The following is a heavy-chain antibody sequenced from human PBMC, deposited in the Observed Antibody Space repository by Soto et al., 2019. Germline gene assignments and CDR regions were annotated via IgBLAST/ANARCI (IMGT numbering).Heavy chain of an antibody. CDR2: IYYSGST. CDR3: ARSKSYSSSYYYYYYMDV. CDR1: GGSISSYY. Sequence: SETLSLTCTVSGGSISSYYWSWIRQPPGKGLEWIGYIYYSGSTNYNPSLKSRVTISVDTSKNQFSLKLSSVTAADTAVYYCARSKSYSSSYYYYYYMDVWGKGTTVTVSS. D-gene: IGHD6-13*01. J-gene: IGHJ6*03. V-gene: IGHV4-59*08.